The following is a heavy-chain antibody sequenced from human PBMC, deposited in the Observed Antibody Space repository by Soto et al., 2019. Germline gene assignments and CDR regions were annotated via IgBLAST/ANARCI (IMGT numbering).Heavy chain of an antibody. D-gene: IGHD3-9*01. CDR3: ARALTLTGPHGGMDV. CDR2: INPNSGGT. Sequence: ASVKVSFKASGYTFTAYYMYWVRQAPGQGLEWMGWINPNSGGTNFAQQFQGRVTMTRDTSISTAYMELSRLRSDDTAMYYCARALTLTGPHGGMDVWGQGNTVTVSS. CDR1: GYTFTAYY. V-gene: IGHV1-2*02. J-gene: IGHJ6*02.